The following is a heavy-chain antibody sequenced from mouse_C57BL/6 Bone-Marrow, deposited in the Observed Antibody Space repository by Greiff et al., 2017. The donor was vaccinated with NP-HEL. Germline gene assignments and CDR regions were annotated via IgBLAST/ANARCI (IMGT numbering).Heavy chain of an antibody. Sequence: EVKLVESGGGLVQSGRSLRLSCATSGFTFSDFYMEWVRQAPGKGLEWIAASRNKANDYTTEYSASVKGRFIVSRDTSQSILYLQMNALRAEDTAIYYCARDEDWAWFAYWGQGTLVTVSA. CDR1: GFTFSDFY. CDR2: SRNKANDYTT. D-gene: IGHD4-1*01. J-gene: IGHJ3*01. V-gene: IGHV7-1*01. CDR3: ARDEDWAWFAY.